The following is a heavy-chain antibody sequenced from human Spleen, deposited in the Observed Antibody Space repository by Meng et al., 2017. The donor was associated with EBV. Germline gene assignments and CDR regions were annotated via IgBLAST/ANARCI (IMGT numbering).Heavy chain of an antibody. CDR1: GASISTGSYY. CDR2: VYFSGST. J-gene: IGHJ5*02. CDR3: ARGGYGTNYFDP. D-gene: IGHD4/OR15-4a*01. Sequence: QGQLEEAGPGLVKPSEPLSLTCTVSGASISTGSYYWTWIRQTPGKGLEWLEYVYFSGSTNYNPSLKSRVTMSIDTSKNQFSLNLRSATAADAAVYFCARGGYGTNYFDPWGQGTLVTVSS. V-gene: IGHV4-61*01.